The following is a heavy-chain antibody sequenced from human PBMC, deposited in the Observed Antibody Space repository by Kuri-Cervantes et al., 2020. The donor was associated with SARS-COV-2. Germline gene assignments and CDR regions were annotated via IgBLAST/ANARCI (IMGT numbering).Heavy chain of an antibody. V-gene: IGHV4-38-2*01. CDR2: IYHSGST. D-gene: IGHD3-3*01. CDR3: ARRSAYYTGMRNWFDP. CDR1: GYSISSGYY. J-gene: IGHJ5*02. Sequence: SETLSLTCAVSGYSISSGYYWGWIRQPPGKGLEWIGSIYHSGSTYYNPSLKSRVTISVDTSKNQFSLKLSSVTAAGTAVYYCARRSAYYTGMRNWFDPWGQGTLVTVSS.